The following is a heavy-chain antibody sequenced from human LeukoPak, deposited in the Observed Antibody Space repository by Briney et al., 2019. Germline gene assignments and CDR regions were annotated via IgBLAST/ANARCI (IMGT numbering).Heavy chain of an antibody. CDR1: GVSISSSNW. CDR2: IYHTGST. Sequence: PSGTLSLTCAVSGVSISSSNWWSWVRQPPGKGLEWIGEIYHTGSTNYNPSLKSRVTISVDKSKNQFSLKLISVTAADTAVYYCARAAVAGTRTAFDYWGQGTLVTVSS. D-gene: IGHD6-19*01. CDR3: ARAAVAGTRTAFDY. J-gene: IGHJ4*02. V-gene: IGHV4-4*02.